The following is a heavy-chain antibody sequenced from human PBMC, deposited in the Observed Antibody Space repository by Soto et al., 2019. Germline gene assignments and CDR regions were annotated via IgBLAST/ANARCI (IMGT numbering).Heavy chain of an antibody. Sequence: WGSLRGPAVSADFIFMMYLRIWVRRAPGKGREWVANIKEAGSEKYYADFGKGRFAISIDNTKNLLSLQMNSLRAEDTAIHYCAPGVRGVLVAGFDYWGQGALVTVSS. CDR1: DFIFMMYL. CDR3: APGVRGVLVAGFDY. CDR2: IKEAGSEK. D-gene: IGHD6-19*01. V-gene: IGHV3-7*01. J-gene: IGHJ4*02.